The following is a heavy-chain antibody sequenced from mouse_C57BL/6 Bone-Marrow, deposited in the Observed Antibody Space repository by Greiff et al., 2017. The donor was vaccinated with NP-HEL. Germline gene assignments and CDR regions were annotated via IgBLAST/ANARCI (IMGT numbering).Heavy chain of an antibody. D-gene: IGHD1-1*01. Sequence: VQLQQSGAELVKPGASVKISCKASGYAFSSYWMNWVKQSNGKSLEWIGVINPNYGTTSYNQKFKGKATLTVDQSSSTAYMQLNSLTSEDSAVYYCARDYGSSPWFAYWGQGTLVTVSA. CDR3: ARDYGSSPWFAY. V-gene: IGHV1-39*01. CDR2: INPNYGTT. CDR1: GYAFSSYW. J-gene: IGHJ3*01.